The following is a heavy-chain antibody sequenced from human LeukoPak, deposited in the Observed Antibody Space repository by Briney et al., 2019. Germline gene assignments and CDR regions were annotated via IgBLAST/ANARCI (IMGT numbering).Heavy chain of an antibody. J-gene: IGHJ4*02. Sequence: GGSLRLSCGASGFTFNSYSMNWVRQAPGKGLEWVSYISSSTSRIYYADSVKGRFTISRDSARMSLFLQMNSLRDEDTAVYYCARDIHGAFDYWGQGTLVTVSS. V-gene: IGHV3-48*02. D-gene: IGHD2-21*01. CDR1: GFTFNSYS. CDR3: ARDIHGAFDY. CDR2: ISSSTSRI.